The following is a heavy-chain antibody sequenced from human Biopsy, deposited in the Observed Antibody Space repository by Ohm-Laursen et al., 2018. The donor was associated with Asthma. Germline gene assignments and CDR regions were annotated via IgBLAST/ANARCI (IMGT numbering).Heavy chain of an antibody. D-gene: IGHD5-24*01. Sequence: GSLRLSCTASGFTFSSYAMSWVRQAPGKGLEWVSAISGSGGSTYYADSVKGRFTISRGNSKNTLYLQMNSLRAEDTAVYYCAKESRRDGYNRRNYYFDYWGQGTLVTVSS. V-gene: IGHV3-23*01. CDR2: ISGSGGST. CDR1: GFTFSSYA. CDR3: AKESRRDGYNRRNYYFDY. J-gene: IGHJ4*02.